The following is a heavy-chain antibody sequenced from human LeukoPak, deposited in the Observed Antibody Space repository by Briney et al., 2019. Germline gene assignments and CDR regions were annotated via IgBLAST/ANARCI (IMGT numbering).Heavy chain of an antibody. D-gene: IGHD1-26*01. V-gene: IGHV4-4*02. CDR2: IYHSGST. CDR1: GGSISSSNW. CDR3: ARVSGSYWAYFDC. Sequence: SETLSLTCAVSGGSISSSNWWSWVRQPPGKGLEWIGEIYHSGSTNYNPSLKSRVTISVDTSKNQFSLKLSSVTAADTAVYYCARVSGSYWAYFDCWGQGTLVTVSS. J-gene: IGHJ4*02.